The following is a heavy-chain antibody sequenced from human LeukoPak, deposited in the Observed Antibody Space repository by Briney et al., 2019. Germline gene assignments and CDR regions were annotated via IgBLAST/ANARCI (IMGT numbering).Heavy chain of an antibody. CDR3: ARDMYGDLFEEGFDY. Sequence: SVKVSCKASGGTFSSYAISWVRQAPGQGLEWMGGIIPIFGTANYAQKFQGRVTITTDESTSTAYMELSSLRSEDTAVYYYARDMYGDLFEEGFDYWGQGTLVTVSS. CDR1: GGTFSSYA. J-gene: IGHJ4*02. CDR2: IIPIFGTA. V-gene: IGHV1-69*05. D-gene: IGHD4-17*01.